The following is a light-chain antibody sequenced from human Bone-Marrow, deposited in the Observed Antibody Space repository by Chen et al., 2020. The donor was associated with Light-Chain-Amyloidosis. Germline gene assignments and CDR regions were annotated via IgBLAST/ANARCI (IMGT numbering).Light chain of an antibody. CDR2: SDT. CDR3: QSADSSGTYEVI. Sequence: SSELTQPPPVSVSPGQTARITCSGDDLPTKYAYWYQQKPGQAPVLVIHSDTERPSGISERFSGSSSGTTATLTISGVQAEDEADYHCQSADSSGTYEVIFGGGTKLTVL. J-gene: IGLJ2*01. V-gene: IGLV3-25*03. CDR1: DLPTKY.